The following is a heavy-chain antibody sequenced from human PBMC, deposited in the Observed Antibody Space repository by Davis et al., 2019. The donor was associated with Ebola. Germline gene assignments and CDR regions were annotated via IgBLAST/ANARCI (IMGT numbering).Heavy chain of an antibody. CDR1: GFTFGDYA. CDR2: INWDGGYT. D-gene: IGHD4-17*01. J-gene: IGHJ4*02. Sequence: PGGSLRLSCAASGFTFGDYAMLWVRQAPGKGLEWVSLINWDGGYTSYGDSVRGRFTISRDNNKNSLYLHMDSLRAEDSALYYCVRDGRADYEFAFNFWGQGTLVTVSS. V-gene: IGHV3-43D*03. CDR3: VRDGRADYEFAFNF.